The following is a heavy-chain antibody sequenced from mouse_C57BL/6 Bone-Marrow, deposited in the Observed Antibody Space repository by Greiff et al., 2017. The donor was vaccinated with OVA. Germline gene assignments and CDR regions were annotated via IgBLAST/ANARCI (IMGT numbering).Heavy chain of an antibody. J-gene: IGHJ3*01. CDR1: GYTFTDYY. CDR3: ARRRDYDLGIFAY. V-gene: IGHV1-26*01. D-gene: IGHD2-4*01. CDR2: INPNNGGT. Sequence: VQLQQSGPELVKPGASVKISCKASGYTFTDYYMNWVKQSHGKSLEWIGDINPNNGGTSYNQKFKGKATLTVDKSSSTAYMELRSLTSEDSAVYYCARRRDYDLGIFAYWGQGTLVTVSA.